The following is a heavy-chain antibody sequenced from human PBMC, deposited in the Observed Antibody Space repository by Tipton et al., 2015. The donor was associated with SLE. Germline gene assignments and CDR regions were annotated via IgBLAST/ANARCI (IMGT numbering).Heavy chain of an antibody. V-gene: IGHV4-59*11. J-gene: IGHJ4*02. D-gene: IGHD3-22*01. Sequence: TLSLTCAVSGGSISSHYWSWIRQPPGKGLEWIGYIYYSGSTNYNPSLKSRVTISVDTSKNQFSLKLSSVTAADTAVYYCARDTVSYYYDSSGLDYWGQGTLVTVSS. CDR2: IYYSGST. CDR1: GGSISSHY. CDR3: ARDTVSYYYDSSGLDY.